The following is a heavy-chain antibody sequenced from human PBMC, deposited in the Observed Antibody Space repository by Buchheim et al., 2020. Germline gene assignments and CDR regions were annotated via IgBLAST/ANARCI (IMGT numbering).Heavy chain of an antibody. D-gene: IGHD3-10*01. CDR3: ARDKTLLSGWFDP. CDR1: GGSFSGYY. V-gene: IGHV4-34*01. J-gene: IGHJ5*02. CDR2: INHSGST. Sequence: QVQLQQWGAGLLKPSETLSLTCAVYGGSFSGYYWSWIRQPPGKGLEWIGEINHSGSTNYNPSLKSRVTISVDTSKNQFSLKLSSVTAADTAVYYCARDKTLLSGWFDPWGQGTL.